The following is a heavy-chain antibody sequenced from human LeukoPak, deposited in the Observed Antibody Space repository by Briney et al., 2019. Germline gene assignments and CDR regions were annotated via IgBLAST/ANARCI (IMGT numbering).Heavy chain of an antibody. J-gene: IGHJ4*02. V-gene: IGHV3-23*01. Sequence: GGSLRLSWAASGHTFSSYAMSGVRQAPGKGLEWVSVISGSGDSTYYADSVKGRITISRDNSKNTLYLQMNSLRAEDTAVYYCAKDRDEWFGSTSHDYWGQGTLVTVSS. CDR3: AKDRDEWFGSTSHDY. D-gene: IGHD3-10*01. CDR1: GHTFSSYA. CDR2: ISGSGDST.